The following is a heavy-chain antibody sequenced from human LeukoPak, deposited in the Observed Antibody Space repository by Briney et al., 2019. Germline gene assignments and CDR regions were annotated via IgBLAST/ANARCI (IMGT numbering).Heavy chain of an antibody. J-gene: IGHJ5*02. CDR2: MNHSGST. V-gene: IGHV4-34*01. Sequence: SETLPHIGAVYGVSFSGSLWSWIRQPPGKGLEWIGEMNHSGSTNYNPSLKSRVTISVDTSKNHFSLKLTSVTAADTAVYYCARAKGVAGGYNWFDPWGQRTMVTVSS. CDR3: ARAKGVAGGYNWFDP. CDR1: GVSFSGSL. D-gene: IGHD2-8*01.